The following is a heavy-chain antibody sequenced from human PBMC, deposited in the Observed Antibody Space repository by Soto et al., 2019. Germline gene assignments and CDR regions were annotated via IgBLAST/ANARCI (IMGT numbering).Heavy chain of an antibody. D-gene: IGHD1-7*01. CDR3: ARDHDGTGTTYGMDV. Sequence: ASVKVSCKASGYTFTSYAMHWVRQAAGQRLEWMGWINAGNGNTKYSQKFQGRVTITRDTSASTAYMELSSLRSEDTAVYYCARDHDGTGTTYGMDVWGQGTTVTVSS. V-gene: IGHV1-3*01. CDR2: INAGNGNT. CDR1: GYTFTSYA. J-gene: IGHJ6*02.